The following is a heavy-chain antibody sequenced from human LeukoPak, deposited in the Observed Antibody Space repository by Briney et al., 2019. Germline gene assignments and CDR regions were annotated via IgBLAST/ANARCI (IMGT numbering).Heavy chain of an antibody. D-gene: IGHD1-26*01. V-gene: IGHV4-4*07. Sequence: SETLSLTCTVSGGSISSYYWTWIRQPAGKGLEWIGRIYSTGRTSYNPSLKSRLTMSVDTFKNQFSLKLSSVTAADTAVYYCARDTGANWGQGTLVTVSS. CDR3: ARDTGAN. CDR1: GGSISSYY. CDR2: IYSTGRT. J-gene: IGHJ4*02.